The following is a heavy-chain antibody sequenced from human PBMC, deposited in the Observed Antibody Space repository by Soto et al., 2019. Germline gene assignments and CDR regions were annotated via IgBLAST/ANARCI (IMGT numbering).Heavy chain of an antibody. D-gene: IGHD5-12*01. Sequence: QVQLQESGPGLVKPSESLSLTCAVSGGSISSYYWSWIRQPPGKGLEWIGYIYYSGSTNYNPSLKSRVTXSVDTSXXXXXXXXXXXXXXXXXXXXXXXXXXXXXXWTPPFDYWGQGTLVTVSS. CDR1: GGSISSYY. J-gene: IGHJ4*02. CDR2: IYYSGST. V-gene: IGHV4-59*01. CDR3: XXXXXXXXXWTPPFDY.